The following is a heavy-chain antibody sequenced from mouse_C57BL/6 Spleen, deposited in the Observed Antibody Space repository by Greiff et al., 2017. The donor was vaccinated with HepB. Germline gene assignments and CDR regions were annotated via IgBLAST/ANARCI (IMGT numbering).Heavy chain of an antibody. CDR2: IRSKSNNYAT. CDR3: VRLYYGGAY. D-gene: IGHD1-1*01. J-gene: IGHJ3*01. V-gene: IGHV10-1*01. Sequence: EVKVVESGGGLVQPKGSLKLSCAASGFSFNTYAMNWVRQAPGKGLEWVARIRSKSNNYATYYADSVKDRFTISRDDSESMLYLQMNNLKTEDTAMYYCVRLYYGGAYWGQGTLVTVSA. CDR1: GFSFNTYA.